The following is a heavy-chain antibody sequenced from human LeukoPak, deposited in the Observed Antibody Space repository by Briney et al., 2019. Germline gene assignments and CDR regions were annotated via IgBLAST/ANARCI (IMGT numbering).Heavy chain of an antibody. CDR1: GYTFTTYG. CDR3: ARGSTARYYYDSSGYYRGAVDY. CDR2: ISGYNGNT. Sequence: GASVKVSCKASGYTFTTYGISWVRQAPGQGLEWMGLISGYNGNTNYAQKLQGRVTMTTDTSTSTAYMELRSLRSDDTAVYYCARGSTARYYYDSSGYYRGAVDYWGQGTLVTVSS. V-gene: IGHV1-18*01. D-gene: IGHD3-22*01. J-gene: IGHJ4*02.